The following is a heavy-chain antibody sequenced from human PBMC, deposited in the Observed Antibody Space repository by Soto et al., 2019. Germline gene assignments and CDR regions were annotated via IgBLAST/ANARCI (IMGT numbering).Heavy chain of an antibody. CDR2: MNPNSGNT. D-gene: IGHD3-22*01. J-gene: IGHJ4*02. CDR3: ARADYYDRSGYLLPCGY. Sequence: QVQLVQSGAEVKKPGASVKVSCKASGYTFTSYDINWVRQATGQGLEWMGWMNPNSGNTVYAQKFQGRVTMTRNTSISTAYMELSSLRSEDTAVYYCARADYYDRSGYLLPCGYWGQGTLVTVSS. V-gene: IGHV1-8*01. CDR1: GYTFTSYD.